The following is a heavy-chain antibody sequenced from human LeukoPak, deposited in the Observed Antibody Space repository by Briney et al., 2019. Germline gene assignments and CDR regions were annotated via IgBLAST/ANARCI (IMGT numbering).Heavy chain of an antibody. CDR1: GGSVIPYY. D-gene: IGHD1-20*01. J-gene: IGHJ5*02. V-gene: IGHV4-4*09. CDR2: IYSSGTT. CDR3: ARSVTGANNWFDP. Sequence: SETLSLTCTVSGGSVIPYYWSWIRQPPGKGLEWVGIIYSSGTTYYHPSLTSRVTISIDTSKNQFSLKLTSVTAADTAVYYCARSVTGANNWFDPWGQGTLVTVSS.